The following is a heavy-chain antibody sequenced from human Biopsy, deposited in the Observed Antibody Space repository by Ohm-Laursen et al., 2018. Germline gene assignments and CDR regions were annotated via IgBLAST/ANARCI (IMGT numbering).Heavy chain of an antibody. CDR3: ARGGSGSGYYGMDV. Sequence: VSSVKVSCKASGDTFSRSAFFWVRQAPGQGPVYLGKIIPIVGITNHAQTFQGRITLTADKSTFMVYMELSRLRSDDTAIYYCARGGSGSGYYGMDVWGQGATVSVSS. CDR1: GDTFSRSA. J-gene: IGHJ6*02. V-gene: IGHV1-69*04. D-gene: IGHD3-10*01. CDR2: IIPIVGIT.